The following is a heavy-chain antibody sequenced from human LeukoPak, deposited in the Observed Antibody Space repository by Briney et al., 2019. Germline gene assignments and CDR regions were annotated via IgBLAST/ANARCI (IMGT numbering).Heavy chain of an antibody. CDR1: GFTFSSYA. D-gene: IGHD6-19*01. V-gene: IGHV3-23*01. Sequence: GGSLRLSCAASGFTFSSYAMSWVRQAPGKGLEWVSAISGSGGSTYYADSVKGRFTISRDNSKNTLYLQMNSLRVEDTDVYYCAKVDASIAVAGTMDYWGQGTLVTVSS. CDR3: AKVDASIAVAGTMDY. J-gene: IGHJ4*02. CDR2: ISGSGGST.